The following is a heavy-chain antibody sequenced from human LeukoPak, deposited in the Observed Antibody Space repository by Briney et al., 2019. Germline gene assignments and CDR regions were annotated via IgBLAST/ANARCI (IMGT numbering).Heavy chain of an antibody. Sequence: SETLSLTCTVSGGSISSYYWSWIRQPAGKGLEWIGRIYTSGSTNYNPSLKSRVTMSVDTSKNQFSLKLSSVTAADTAVYYCAGDDFWSGYSSYYYGMDVWGQGTTVTVSS. CDR3: AGDDFWSGYSSYYYGMDV. CDR1: GGSISSYY. V-gene: IGHV4-4*07. J-gene: IGHJ6*02. CDR2: IYTSGST. D-gene: IGHD3-3*01.